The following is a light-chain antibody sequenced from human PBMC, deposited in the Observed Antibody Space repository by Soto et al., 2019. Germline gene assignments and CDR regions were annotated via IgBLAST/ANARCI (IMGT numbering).Light chain of an antibody. CDR2: DVS. CDR3: SSYTSSRTYVV. Sequence: QSVLTQPASVSGAPGQSITISCTGTSSDVGGYNYVSWYQQHPGTAPKLLMYDVSNRPSGVSNRFSGSKSGNTASLTIAGHQAEDEADYYCSSYTSSRTYVVFGGGTKLTVL. CDR1: SSDVGGYNY. J-gene: IGLJ2*01. V-gene: IGLV2-14*01.